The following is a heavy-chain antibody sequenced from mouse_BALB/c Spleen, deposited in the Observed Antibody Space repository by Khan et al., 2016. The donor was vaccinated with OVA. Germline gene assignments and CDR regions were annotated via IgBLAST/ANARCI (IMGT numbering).Heavy chain of an antibody. CDR3: ARGQYGNSAWFAN. Sequence: QMQLKQSGPGLVAPSQSLSITCTVAGFSLTSYGVHWVRQPPGKGLEWLGVIWAGGSTNYNSALMSRLIISKDNSKSQVLLKSNSLHTDDTAMYYCARGQYGNSAWFANWGQGTLVTVSA. CDR2: IWAGGST. J-gene: IGHJ3*01. CDR1: GFSLTSYG. V-gene: IGHV2-9*02. D-gene: IGHD2-1*01.